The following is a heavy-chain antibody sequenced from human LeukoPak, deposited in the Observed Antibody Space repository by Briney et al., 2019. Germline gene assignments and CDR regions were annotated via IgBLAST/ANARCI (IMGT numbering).Heavy chain of an antibody. CDR1: GYTFTGYY. CDR2: INPNSGGT. CDR3: AREGVVPAASNRGDY. D-gene: IGHD2-2*01. J-gene: IGHJ4*02. Sequence: GASVTVSCKASGYTFTGYYMHWVRQAPGQGLEWVGWINPNSGGTNYAQKFQGRVTMTRDTSISTAYMELSRLRSDDTAVYYCAREGVVPAASNRGDYWGQGTLVTVSS. V-gene: IGHV1-2*02.